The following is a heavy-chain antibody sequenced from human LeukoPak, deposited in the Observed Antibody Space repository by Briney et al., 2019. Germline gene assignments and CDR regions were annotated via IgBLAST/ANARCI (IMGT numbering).Heavy chain of an antibody. CDR3: ATAYDYVWGSYRERYYFDY. J-gene: IGHJ4*02. D-gene: IGHD3-16*02. Sequence: WASVKVSCKASGYTFTSYGISWVRQAPGQGLEWMGWISAYNGNTNYAQKFQGRVTMTEDTSTDTAYMELSSLRSEDTAVYYCATAYDYVWGSYRERYYFDYWGQGTLVTVSS. V-gene: IGHV1-18*01. CDR2: ISAYNGNT. CDR1: GYTFTSYG.